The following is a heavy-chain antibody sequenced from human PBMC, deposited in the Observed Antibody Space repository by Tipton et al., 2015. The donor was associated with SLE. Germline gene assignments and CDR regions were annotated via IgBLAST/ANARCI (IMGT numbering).Heavy chain of an antibody. CDR1: GGSISSYY. CDR3: ASGGKRRPVLAPAVEV. V-gene: IGHV4-59*01. Sequence: LRLSCTVSGGSISSYYWSWIRQPPGKGLEWIGYIYYRGSTNYNPSLKSRVTISVDTSKNQFSLKLSSVTAADTAVYYCASGGKRRPVLAPAVEVGGQGTLVTVSS. J-gene: IGHJ4*02. D-gene: IGHD2-15*01. CDR2: IYYRGST.